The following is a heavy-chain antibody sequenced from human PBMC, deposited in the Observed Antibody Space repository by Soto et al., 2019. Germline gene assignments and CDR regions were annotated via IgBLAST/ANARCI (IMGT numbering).Heavy chain of an antibody. D-gene: IGHD6-13*01. V-gene: IGHV4-30-4*01. J-gene: IGHJ4*02. CDR2: IYYSGST. CDR1: GGSISSGDYY. Sequence: QVQLQESGPGLVKPSQTLSLTCTVSGGSISSGDYYWSWIRQPPGKGLEWIGSIYYSGSTYYNPSRKSRVTITVDTSKNQCSLKLNSVTAADAAVYYCASRHSSPYFDYWGQGTLVTVSS. CDR3: ASRHSSPYFDY.